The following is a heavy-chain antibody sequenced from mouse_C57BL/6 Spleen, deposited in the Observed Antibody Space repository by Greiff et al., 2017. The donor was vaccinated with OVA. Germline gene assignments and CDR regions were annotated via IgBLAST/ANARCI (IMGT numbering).Heavy chain of an antibody. J-gene: IGHJ3*01. CDR2: INPNNGGT. V-gene: IGHV1-26*01. Sequence: EVQLQQSGPELVKPGASVKISCKASGYTFTDYYMNWVKQSHGKSLEWIGDINPNNGGTSYNQKFKGKATLTVDKSSSTAYMELRSLTSEDSAVYYCARTLIYYYGSTFAYWGQGTLVTVSA. CDR3: ARTLIYYYGSTFAY. D-gene: IGHD1-1*01. CDR1: GYTFTDYY.